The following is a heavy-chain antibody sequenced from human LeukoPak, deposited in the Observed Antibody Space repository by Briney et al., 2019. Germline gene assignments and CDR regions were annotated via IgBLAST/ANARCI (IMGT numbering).Heavy chain of an antibody. D-gene: IGHD2-2*01. V-gene: IGHV1-18*01. CDR3: ARVGLGYCSSTSCYFDY. CDR1: GYTFTCYG. J-gene: IGHJ4*02. Sequence: GASVKVSCKASGYTFTCYGISWVRQAPGQGLEWMGWISAYNGNTNYAQKLQGRVTMTTDTSTSTAYMELRSLRSDDTAVYYCARVGLGYCSSTSCYFDYWGQGTLVTASS. CDR2: ISAYNGNT.